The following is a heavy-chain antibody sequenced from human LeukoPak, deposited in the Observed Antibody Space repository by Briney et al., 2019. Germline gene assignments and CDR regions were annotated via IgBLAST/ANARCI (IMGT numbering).Heavy chain of an antibody. J-gene: IGHJ4*02. CDR2: ISGSGGST. CDR1: GLTFTSNA. CDR3: ARDLPLRDYYYGSSGGAAFDY. Sequence: AGGSLRLSFAAPGLTFTSNAMSWVGQAPGKGLEWVPAISGSGGSTYYADSVKGRFTISRDNSKNTLYLQMNSLRAEDTAVYYCARDLPLRDYYYGSSGGAAFDYWGQGTLVTVSS. D-gene: IGHD3-22*01. V-gene: IGHV3-23*01.